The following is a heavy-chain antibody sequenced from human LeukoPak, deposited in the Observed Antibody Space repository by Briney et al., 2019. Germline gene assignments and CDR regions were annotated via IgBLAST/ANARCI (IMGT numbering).Heavy chain of an antibody. D-gene: IGHD6-13*01. V-gene: IGHV3-30*02. Sequence: PGGSLRLSCAASGFTFSNYGIHWVRQAPGKGLEWVAFIRYDGSNKYYADSVKGRFTISRDNSNNRLFLEMKSPRAEDTAIFYCARAQQYDAFDLWGQGTMVTVSS. J-gene: IGHJ3*01. CDR2: IRYDGSNK. CDR1: GFTFSNYG. CDR3: ARAQQYDAFDL.